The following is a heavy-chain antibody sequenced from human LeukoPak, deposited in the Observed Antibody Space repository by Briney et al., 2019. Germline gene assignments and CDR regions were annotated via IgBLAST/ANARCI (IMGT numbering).Heavy chain of an antibody. CDR1: EFSFSSYW. J-gene: IGHJ4*02. CDR2: IKQDGSEK. V-gene: IGHV3-7*04. Sequence: GGSLRLSCGASEFSFSSYWMTWVRQAPGKGLEWVANIKQDGSEKYYGDSVKGRFTISRDNAKNSLYLQMNSLRAEDTNVYYCARYSGSYHGFDYWGQGTLVTVSS. CDR3: ARYSGSYHGFDY. D-gene: IGHD1-26*01.